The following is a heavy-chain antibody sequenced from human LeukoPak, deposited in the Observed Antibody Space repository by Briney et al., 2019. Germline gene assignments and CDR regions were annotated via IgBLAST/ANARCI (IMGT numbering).Heavy chain of an antibody. Sequence: ASVKVSCKASGYRFSSSGFSWVRQAPGQGLEWMGWISANNGDIHPAQKFQGRVTLTIDTSTSTAYMEVRSLRFDDTAVYYCAKDYNYVIDYWGQGTLVTVSS. CDR1: GYRFSSSG. D-gene: IGHD5-24*01. CDR2: ISANNGDI. V-gene: IGHV1-18*01. CDR3: AKDYNYVIDY. J-gene: IGHJ4*02.